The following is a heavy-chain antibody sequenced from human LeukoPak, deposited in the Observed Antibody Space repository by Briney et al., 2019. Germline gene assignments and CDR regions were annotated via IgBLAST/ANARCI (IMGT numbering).Heavy chain of an antibody. D-gene: IGHD3-22*01. Sequence: SEALSLTCTVSGGSISSYYWSWIRQPPGKGLEWIGYIYYSGSTNYNPSLKSRVTISVDTSKNQFSLKLSSVTAADTAVYYCARRGYYDSSGYYYVVDGVEVFDIWGQGTMVTVSS. J-gene: IGHJ3*02. V-gene: IGHV4-59*08. CDR3: ARRGYYDSSGYYYVVDGVEVFDI. CDR1: GGSISSYY. CDR2: IYYSGST.